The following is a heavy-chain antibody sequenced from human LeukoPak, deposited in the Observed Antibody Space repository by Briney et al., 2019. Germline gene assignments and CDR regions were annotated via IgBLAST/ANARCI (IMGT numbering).Heavy chain of an antibody. CDR1: GFTFSSYS. J-gene: IGHJ6*03. Sequence: GGSLRLSCAASGFTFSSYSMNWVRQAPGKGLEWVSSISSSSSYIYYADSVKGRFTISRDNAKNSLYLQMNSLRAEDTAVYYCAREDDFWSGYYYYYMDVWGKGTTVTVSS. D-gene: IGHD3-3*01. CDR3: AREDDFWSGYYYYYMDV. CDR2: ISSSSSYI. V-gene: IGHV3-21*01.